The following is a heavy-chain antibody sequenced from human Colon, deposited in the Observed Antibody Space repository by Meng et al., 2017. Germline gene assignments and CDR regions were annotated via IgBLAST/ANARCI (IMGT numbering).Heavy chain of an antibody. CDR1: GFTFSGYW. CDR2: INSDGTGT. Sequence: EGQLVESGGGLVQPGGYLRLSCAASGFTFSGYWMHWFRQGTGKSLVWLSHINSDGTGTSYAESVRGRFTISRDNAKNTLYLQMNSLTVEDTAVYYCVRDGPNYFDQWGQGTLVTVSS. CDR3: VRDGPNYFDQ. V-gene: IGHV3-74*01. J-gene: IGHJ4*02.